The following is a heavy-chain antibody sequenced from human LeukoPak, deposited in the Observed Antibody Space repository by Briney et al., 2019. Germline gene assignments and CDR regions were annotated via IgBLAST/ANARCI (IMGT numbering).Heavy chain of an antibody. Sequence: GGSLRLSCVASRFTFINAWMRWVRQAPGKGLEWVANIKQDGSEKYYVDSVKGRFTISRDNAKNSLYLQMNSLRAEDMAFYYCAKARYSFTSSSVFDYWGQGTLVTVSS. V-gene: IGHV3-7*03. CDR1: RFTFINAW. CDR2: IKQDGSEK. CDR3: AKARYSFTSSSVFDY. J-gene: IGHJ4*02. D-gene: IGHD2-2*01.